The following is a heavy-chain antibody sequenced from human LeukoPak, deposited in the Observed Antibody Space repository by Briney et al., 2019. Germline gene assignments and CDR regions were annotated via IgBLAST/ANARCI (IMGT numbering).Heavy chain of an antibody. CDR1: GFTFSSYS. CDR3: XXEGDGSSADDAFDI. J-gene: IGHJ3*02. V-gene: IGHV3-48*01. Sequence: GGSLRLSCAASGFTFSSYSMNWVRQAPGKGLEWVSYISSSSSTIYYADSVKGRFTISRDNAKNSLYLQMNSLRAEDTAVYYCXXEGDGSSADDAFDIWGQGTMVTVSS. CDR2: ISSSSSTI. D-gene: IGHD5-24*01.